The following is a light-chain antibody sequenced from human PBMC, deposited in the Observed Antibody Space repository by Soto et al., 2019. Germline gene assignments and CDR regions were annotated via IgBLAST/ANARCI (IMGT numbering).Light chain of an antibody. CDR1: NSDVGGYES. CDR3: SSYTSSSLYV. J-gene: IGLJ1*01. Sequence: QAVVTQPASVSGSPGQSITMSCTGTNSDVGGYESVSWYQQHAGRAPKLIIYDVSNRPSGVSGRVSGSKFGNTASLTISGLQAEDEADYYCSSYTSSSLYVFGTGTKLTVL. V-gene: IGLV2-14*01. CDR2: DVS.